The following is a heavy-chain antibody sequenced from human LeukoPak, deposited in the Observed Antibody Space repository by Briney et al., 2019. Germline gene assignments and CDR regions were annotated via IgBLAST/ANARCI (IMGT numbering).Heavy chain of an antibody. Sequence: PGGSLRLSCAASGFTFSSYAMHWVRQAPGKGLEWVAVISYDGSNKYYADSVKGRFTISRDNSKNTLYLQMNSLRADDTAVYYCVTSSSYYWGQGTLVTVSS. D-gene: IGHD6-6*01. V-gene: IGHV3-30-3*01. CDR2: ISYDGSNK. CDR3: VTSSSYY. CDR1: GFTFSSYA. J-gene: IGHJ4*02.